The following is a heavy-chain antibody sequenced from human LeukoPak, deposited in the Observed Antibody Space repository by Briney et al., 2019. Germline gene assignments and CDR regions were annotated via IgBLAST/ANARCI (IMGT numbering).Heavy chain of an antibody. V-gene: IGHV3-21*01. J-gene: IGHJ4*02. CDR3: ARQDSSGWYGSFDY. CDR1: GFTFSSYS. CDR2: ISSSSSYI. Sequence: GGSLRLPCAASGFTFSSYSMKWVRQAPGRGLEWVSSISSSSSYIYYADSVKGRFTISRDNAKNSLYLQMNSLRDEDTAVYYCARQDSSGWYGSFDYWGQGTLVTVSS. D-gene: IGHD6-19*01.